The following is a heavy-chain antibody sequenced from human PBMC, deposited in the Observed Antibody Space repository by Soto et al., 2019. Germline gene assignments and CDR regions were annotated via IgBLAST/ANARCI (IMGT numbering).Heavy chain of an antibody. J-gene: IGHJ3*02. V-gene: IGHV4-39*01. CDR2: IYYTGSA. CDR3: ARRGRFCRGGTCWGRAFDI. CDR1: AGSISSSNYY. Sequence: QLQLQESGPGMVKPSETLSLTCTVSAGSISSSNYYWGWIRQPPGRGLEWIGTIYYTGSAYYNPSLKSRVTMSVDTSKNQFSLNLNSVTAADTAVYFCARRGRFCRGGTCWGRAFDIWGQGTMVTVSS. D-gene: IGHD2-15*01.